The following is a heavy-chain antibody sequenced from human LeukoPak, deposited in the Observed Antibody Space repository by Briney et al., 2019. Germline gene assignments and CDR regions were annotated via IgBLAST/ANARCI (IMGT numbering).Heavy chain of an antibody. Sequence: SETLSLTCAVSGGSISSSNWWSWVRPPPGKGLGWIGEIYHSGSTNYNPSLKRRVTISVDKSKNQFSLKLSSVTAADTAVYYCARSPVVPASSPRYYYYYMDVWGKGTTVTVSS. CDR1: GGSISSSNW. D-gene: IGHD2-2*01. CDR3: ARSPVVPASSPRYYYYYMDV. CDR2: IYHSGST. V-gene: IGHV4-4*02. J-gene: IGHJ6*03.